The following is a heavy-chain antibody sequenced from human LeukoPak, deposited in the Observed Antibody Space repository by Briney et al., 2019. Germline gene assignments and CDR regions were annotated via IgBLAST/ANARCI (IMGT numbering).Heavy chain of an antibody. CDR3: ARYCSGGSCFDY. V-gene: IGHV1-69*06. D-gene: IGHD2-15*01. CDR1: GGTFSSYA. Sequence: ASVKVSCKASGGTFSSYAISWVRQAPGQGLEWMGGIIPIFGTANYAQKFQGRVTITADKSTSTAYMELSSLRSEDTAVYYCARYCSGGSCFDYWGQGTLVTVSS. J-gene: IGHJ4*02. CDR2: IIPIFGTA.